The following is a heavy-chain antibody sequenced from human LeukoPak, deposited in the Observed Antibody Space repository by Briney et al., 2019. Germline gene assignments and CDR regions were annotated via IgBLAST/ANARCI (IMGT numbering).Heavy chain of an antibody. V-gene: IGHV3-23*01. CDR3: ARYCTGNCYSGVDH. D-gene: IGHD2-8*02. J-gene: IGHJ4*02. CDR2: STGGTT. Sequence: PGGSLRLSCAASGFTFSSYYMTWVRQAPGKGLEWVSTSTGGTTYYADSVRSRFTISRDNSKNTLYLQMNSLRAEDTAVYYCARYCTGNCYSGVDHWGQGTLVTVSS. CDR1: GFTFSSYY.